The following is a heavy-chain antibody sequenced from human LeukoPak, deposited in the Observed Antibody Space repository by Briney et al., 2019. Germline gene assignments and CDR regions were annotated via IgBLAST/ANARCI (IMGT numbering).Heavy chain of an antibody. V-gene: IGHV4-39*07. J-gene: IGHJ4*02. Sequence: PSETLSLTCTVSRGSITSGTYSWGWIRQPPGKGLEWIGSIHYSGSTYYNPSLKSRVTISVDTSKNQFSLKLSSVTAADTAVYYCARGNDWLFFDYWGQGTLVTVSS. CDR1: RGSITSGTYS. CDR3: ARGNDWLFFDY. CDR2: IHYSGST. D-gene: IGHD3-9*01.